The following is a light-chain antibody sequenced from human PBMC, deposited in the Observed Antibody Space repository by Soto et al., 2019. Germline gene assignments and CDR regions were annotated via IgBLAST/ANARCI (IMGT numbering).Light chain of an antibody. CDR3: QQYDGSRTWT. CDR2: GAS. Sequence: EIVLTQSPGTLPLSPGERATLSCRASRSISSSYLAWYQQKPGQPPRLLIYGASSRATGIPDRFSGSGSGTDFTLTISRLEPEDSAVYYCQQYDGSRTWTLGQGTKVEIK. J-gene: IGKJ1*01. V-gene: IGKV3-20*01. CDR1: RSISSSY.